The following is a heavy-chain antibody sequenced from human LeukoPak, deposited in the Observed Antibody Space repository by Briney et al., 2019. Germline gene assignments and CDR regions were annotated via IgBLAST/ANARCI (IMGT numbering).Heavy chain of an antibody. CDR2: IYYSGST. CDR3: ARAGDGYNSDY. CDR1: GGSISSHY. D-gene: IGHD5-24*01. V-gene: IGHV4-59*11. J-gene: IGHJ4*02. Sequence: SETLSLTCTVSGGSISSHYWNWIRQSPGKGLEWIGYIYYSGSTNYNPSLESRVTISIDTSKNQFSLKLSSVTAVDTAVYYCARAGDGYNSDYWGQGTLVTVSS.